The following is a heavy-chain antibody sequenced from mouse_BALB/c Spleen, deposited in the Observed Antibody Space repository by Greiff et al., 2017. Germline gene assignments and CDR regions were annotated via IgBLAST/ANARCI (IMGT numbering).Heavy chain of an antibody. J-gene: IGHJ3*01. CDR3: AKLAGPSY. CDR2: INPSSGYT. CDR1: GYSFTSYT. Sequence: VQLVESGAELARPGASVKMSCKASGYSFTSYTMHWVKQRPGQGLEWIGYINPSSGYTNYNQKFKDKATLTADKSSSTAYMQLSSLTSEDSAVYYCAKLAGPSYWGQGTLVTVSA. D-gene: IGHD3-3*01. V-gene: IGHV1-4*01.